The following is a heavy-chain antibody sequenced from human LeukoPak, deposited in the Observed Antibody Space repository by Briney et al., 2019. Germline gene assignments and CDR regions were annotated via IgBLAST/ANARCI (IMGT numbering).Heavy chain of an antibody. CDR1: GGSISSYY. J-gene: IGHJ6*03. Sequence: PSETVSLTCTVSGGSISSYYWSWIRQPPGKGLEWIGYIYYSGSTNYNPSLKSRVTISVDTSKNQFSLKLSSVTAADTAVYYCARAPPVGEDYYYHYYMDVWGKGTTVTVSS. CDR3: ARAPPVGEDYYYHYYMDV. V-gene: IGHV4-59*01. D-gene: IGHD3-3*01. CDR2: IYYSGST.